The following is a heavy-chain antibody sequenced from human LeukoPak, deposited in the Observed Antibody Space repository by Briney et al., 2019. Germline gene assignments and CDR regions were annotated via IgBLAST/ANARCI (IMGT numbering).Heavy chain of an antibody. V-gene: IGHV1-2*02. CDR1: GYTFSGFY. CDR2: ISPTTGGT. D-gene: IGHD6-13*01. CDR3: ATVAVRSTSWYVNY. Sequence: EASVKVSCKASGYTFSGFYMHWVRHAPGQGLEWVGWISPTTGGTNYAQKFQGRVTMTRDTSISTAYMEMSSLISDDAAVYYCATVAVRSTSWYVNYWGQGTLVTVSS. J-gene: IGHJ4*02.